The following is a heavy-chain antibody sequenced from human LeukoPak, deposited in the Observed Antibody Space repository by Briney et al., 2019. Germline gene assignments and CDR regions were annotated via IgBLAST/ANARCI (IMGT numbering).Heavy chain of an antibody. D-gene: IGHD3-10*01. Sequence: GGSLRLSCAASGFTFSSYEMNWVRQAPGKGLEWVSYISSSGSTIYYADSVKGRFTISRDNSKNTLYLQMNSLRAEDTAVYYCAKAVRGFGELLADYWGQGTLVTVSS. J-gene: IGHJ4*02. CDR3: AKAVRGFGELLADY. CDR2: ISSSGSTI. V-gene: IGHV3-48*03. CDR1: GFTFSSYE.